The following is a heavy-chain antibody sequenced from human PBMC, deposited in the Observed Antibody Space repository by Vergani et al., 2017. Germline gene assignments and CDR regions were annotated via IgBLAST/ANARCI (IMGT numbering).Heavy chain of an antibody. D-gene: IGHD2-15*01. V-gene: IGHV4-59*01. Sequence: QVQLQESGPGLVKPSETLSLTCTVSGGSISSYYWSWIRQPPGKGLEWIGYIYYSGSTNYNPSLKSRVTISVDTSKNQFSLKLSSVTAADTAVYYCARWVDRYYCYYGMDVWGQGTTVTVSS. CDR3: ARWVDRYYCYYGMDV. CDR1: GGSISSYY. J-gene: IGHJ6*02. CDR2: IYYSGST.